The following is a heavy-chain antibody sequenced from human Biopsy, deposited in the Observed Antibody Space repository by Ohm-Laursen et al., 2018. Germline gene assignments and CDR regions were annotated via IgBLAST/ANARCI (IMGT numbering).Heavy chain of an antibody. D-gene: IGHD7-27*01. CDR2: IYYSGST. CDR3: ARLWGGYHFHGMDV. CDR1: GGSISSYY. J-gene: IGHJ6*02. Sequence: SETLSLTWTVSGGSISSYYWSWIRQPPGKGLECIGYIYYSGSTNYSPSLKSRVTMSVDTSKNQFSLKLSSVTAADTAVYYCARLWGGYHFHGMDVWGQGTTVTVSS. V-gene: IGHV4-59*08.